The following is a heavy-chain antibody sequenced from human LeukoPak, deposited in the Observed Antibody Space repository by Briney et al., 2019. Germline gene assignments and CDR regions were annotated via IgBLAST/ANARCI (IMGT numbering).Heavy chain of an antibody. CDR3: ARGKIRADYEILTGPPDF. CDR2: IYYSGST. CDR1: GGSISSYY. Sequence: PSETLSLTCTVSGGSISSYYWSWIRQPPGKGLEWIGYIYYSGSTNYNPSLKSRATISLDTSKNQISLKLSSVTAADTAVYYCARGKIRADYEILTGPPDFWGQGILVTVSS. J-gene: IGHJ4*02. V-gene: IGHV4-59*08. D-gene: IGHD3-9*01.